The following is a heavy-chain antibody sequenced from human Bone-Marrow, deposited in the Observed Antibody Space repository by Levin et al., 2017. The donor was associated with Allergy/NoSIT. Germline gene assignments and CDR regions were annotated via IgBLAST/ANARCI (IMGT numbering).Heavy chain of an antibody. V-gene: IGHV4-59*01. Sequence: SETLSLTCTVSGVSMRNYYWSWIRQPPGKGLEWIGSISYTGATNHNSSLKSRVIMSIDTSKGQFSLRMSSVTAADTAVYYCATAPMGFSDIVTGLPTFYFDYLGQGTLVTVSS. CDR3: ATAPMGFSDIVTGLPTFYFDY. D-gene: IGHD3-9*01. J-gene: IGHJ4*02. CDR2: ISYTGAT. CDR1: GVSMRNYY.